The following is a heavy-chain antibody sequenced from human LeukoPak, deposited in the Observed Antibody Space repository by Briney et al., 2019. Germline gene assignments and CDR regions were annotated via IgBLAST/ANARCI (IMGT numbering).Heavy chain of an antibody. CDR2: TYYRSKWYN. CDR1: GDSVSSNSAA. J-gene: IGHJ5*02. Sequence: SQTLSLTCASSGDSVSSNSAAWNWIRQSPSRGLEWLGRTYYRSKWYNDYAVSVKSRITIDPDTSKNQFSLQLNSVTPEDTAVYYCARDGWFGDTSYNWFDPWGQGTLVTVSS. CDR3: ARDGWFGDTSYNWFDP. D-gene: IGHD3-10*01. V-gene: IGHV6-1*01.